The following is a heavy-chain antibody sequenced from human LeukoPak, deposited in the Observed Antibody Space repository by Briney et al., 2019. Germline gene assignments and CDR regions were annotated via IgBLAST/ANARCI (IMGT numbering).Heavy chain of an antibody. CDR1: GFTFSSYA. Sequence: GRSLRLSCAASGFTFSSYAMHWVRQAPGKGLEWVAAISYDGSNKYYADSVKGRFTISRDNSKNTLYLQMNSLRAEDTAVYYCARSWHGDLHFDYWGQGTLVTVSS. CDR3: ARSWHGDLHFDY. CDR2: ISYDGSNK. D-gene: IGHD4-17*01. V-gene: IGHV3-30*04. J-gene: IGHJ4*02.